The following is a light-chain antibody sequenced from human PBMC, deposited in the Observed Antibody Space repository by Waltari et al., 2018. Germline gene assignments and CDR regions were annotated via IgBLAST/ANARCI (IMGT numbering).Light chain of an antibody. CDR1: SSNLGNNY. J-gene: IGLJ7*01. V-gene: IGLV1-51*02. Sequence: QSVLTQPPSVSAAPGQRVTISCSGGSSNLGNNYVSWYRQFPGTAPKLLINEDRERPSGIPGRFSGSKSGTSATLDITGLQAGDEADYYCGTWDSSLSGAVFGGGTHLTVL. CDR2: EDR. CDR3: GTWDSSLSGAV.